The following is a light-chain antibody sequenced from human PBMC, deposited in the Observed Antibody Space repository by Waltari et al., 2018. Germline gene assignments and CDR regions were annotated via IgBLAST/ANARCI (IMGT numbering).Light chain of an antibody. J-gene: IGKJ4*01. CDR1: QKITTS. CDR3: QQSYRTPPN. V-gene: IGKV1-39*01. Sequence: DIQMTQSPSSLSASVGDRVTITCRASQKITTSLNWYQQKLGKAPNLMIYDASSVQSGVPARFRGSGSETDFNLTISSLQPEDFAIYYCQQSYRTPPNFGGGTRVEI. CDR2: DAS.